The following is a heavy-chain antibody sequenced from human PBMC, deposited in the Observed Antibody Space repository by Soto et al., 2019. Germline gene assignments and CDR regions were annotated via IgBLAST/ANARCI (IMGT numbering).Heavy chain of an antibody. V-gene: IGHV4-4*07. CDR1: CGSISSYY. Sequence: SGTLSLTCTVTCGSISSYYWSWIRQPAGKGLEWIGRIYTSGSTNYNPSLKSRVTMSVDTSKNQFSLKLSSVTAADTAVYYCARGAYVWGSYRYDAFDIWGQGTMVT. CDR2: IYTSGST. D-gene: IGHD3-16*02. J-gene: IGHJ3*02. CDR3: ARGAYVWGSYRYDAFDI.